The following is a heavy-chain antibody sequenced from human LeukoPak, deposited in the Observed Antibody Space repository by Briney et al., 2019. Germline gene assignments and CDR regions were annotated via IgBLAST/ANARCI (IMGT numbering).Heavy chain of an antibody. D-gene: IGHD6-13*01. CDR2: IWYDGSNK. V-gene: IGHV3-33*06. CDR3: ANAGSSSWAFIDY. Sequence: AGGSLRLSCAASGFTFSGYAMHWVRQAPGKGLEWVAVIWYDGSNKYYADSVKGRFTISRDNSKNTLYLQMNSLRAEDTAVYYCANAGSSSWAFIDYWGQGTLVTVSS. J-gene: IGHJ4*02. CDR1: GFTFSGYA.